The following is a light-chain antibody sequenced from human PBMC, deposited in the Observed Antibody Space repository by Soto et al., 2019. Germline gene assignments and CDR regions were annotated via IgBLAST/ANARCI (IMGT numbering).Light chain of an antibody. CDR3: SSYRSSGTYA. J-gene: IGLJ1*01. CDR2: DVS. CDR1: SSDIGGYNY. V-gene: IGLV2-14*03. Sequence: QSALTQPASVSGSPGQSITISCTGTSSDIGGYNYVSWYRQHPEKAPKLMIYDVSSRPSGVSNRFSGSKSGNTASLTISGLQADDEADYYSSSYRSSGTYAFGTGTKLTVL.